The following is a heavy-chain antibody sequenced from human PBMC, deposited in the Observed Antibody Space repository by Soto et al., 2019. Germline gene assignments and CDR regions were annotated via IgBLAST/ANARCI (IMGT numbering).Heavy chain of an antibody. Sequence: GGSLRLSCTASGFTFGDYAMSWFRQAPGKGLEWVGFIRSKAYGGTTEYAASVKGRFTISRDDSKSIAYLQMNSLKTEDTAVYYCTRVGSYGSGSSTTVPFDYWGQATLVTVSS. V-gene: IGHV3-49*03. CDR3: TRVGSYGSGSSTTVPFDY. D-gene: IGHD3-10*01. CDR1: GFTFGDYA. CDR2: IRSKAYGGTT. J-gene: IGHJ4*02.